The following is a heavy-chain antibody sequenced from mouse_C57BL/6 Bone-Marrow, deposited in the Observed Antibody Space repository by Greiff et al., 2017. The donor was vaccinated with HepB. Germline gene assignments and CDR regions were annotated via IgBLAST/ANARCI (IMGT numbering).Heavy chain of an antibody. V-gene: IGHV1-5*01. D-gene: IGHD1-1*01. CDR1: GYTFTSYW. CDR2: IYPGNSDT. CDR3: TILYYYGSSYLHWYFDV. Sequence: VQLQQSGTVLARPGASVKMSCKTSGYTFTSYWMHWVKQRPGQGLEWIGAIYPGNSDTSYNQKFKGKAKLTAVTSASPAYMELSSLTNEDSAVYYCTILYYYGSSYLHWYFDVWGTGTTVTVSS. J-gene: IGHJ1*03.